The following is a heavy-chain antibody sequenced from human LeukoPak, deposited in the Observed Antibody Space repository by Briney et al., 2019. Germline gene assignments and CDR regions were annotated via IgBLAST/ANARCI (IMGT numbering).Heavy chain of an antibody. CDR2: TYQRSRWYN. CDR1: GDSVSSNSAA. J-gene: IGHJ4*02. Sequence: SQTLSLTCAISGDSVSSNSAAWIWIRQSPSRGFEWLVRTYQRSRWYNDYALSVKRRVTINPDTSKNQFSLQLNSVTPEDTAVYYCAREDCSGGSCYGGFGCWGQGTLVTVSS. D-gene: IGHD2-15*01. CDR3: AREDCSGGSCYGGFGC. V-gene: IGHV6-1*01.